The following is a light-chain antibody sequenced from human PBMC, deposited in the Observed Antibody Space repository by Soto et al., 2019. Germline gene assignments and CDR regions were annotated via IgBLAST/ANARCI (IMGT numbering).Light chain of an antibody. CDR2: DVS. V-gene: IGLV2-14*03. Sequence: QSALTQPASVSGSPGQSITISCTATSSDVGDYNYVSWYQQHPGKAPKLMIYDVSNRPSGVSNRFSGSKSGNTASLTISGLQAEDEADYSCSSFTTSNTVIFGGGTKLTVL. J-gene: IGLJ2*01. CDR3: SSFTTSNTVI. CDR1: SSDVGDYNY.